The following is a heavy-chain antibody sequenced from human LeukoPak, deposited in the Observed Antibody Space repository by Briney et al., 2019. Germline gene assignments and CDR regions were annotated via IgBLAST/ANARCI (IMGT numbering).Heavy chain of an antibody. CDR2: INHSGST. Sequence: TPSETLSLTCAVYGGSFSGYYWSWIRQPPGKGLEWIGEINHSGSTNYNPSLKSRVTISVDTSKNQFSLKLSSVTAADTAVYYCARRPLANNTASPTYYFDYWGQGTLVTVSS. V-gene: IGHV4-34*01. J-gene: IGHJ4*02. CDR1: GGSFSGYY. CDR3: ARRPLANNTASPTYYFDY. D-gene: IGHD5-18*01.